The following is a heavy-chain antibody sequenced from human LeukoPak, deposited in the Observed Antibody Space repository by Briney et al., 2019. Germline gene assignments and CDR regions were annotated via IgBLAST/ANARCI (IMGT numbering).Heavy chain of an antibody. J-gene: IGHJ2*01. V-gene: IGHV4-38-2*01. CDR3: ARVIGDYVIGWYFDL. Sequence: PSETLSLTCAVSGFSFSSDFYWGWVRQSPGKGLEWIGTIYHSGSTFYNPSLKSRVTILADKSKSEVFLKVNSVTAADTAVYYCARVIGDYVIGWYFDLWGRGTLVTVSS. CDR1: GFSFSSDFY. D-gene: IGHD3-10*02. CDR2: IYHSGST.